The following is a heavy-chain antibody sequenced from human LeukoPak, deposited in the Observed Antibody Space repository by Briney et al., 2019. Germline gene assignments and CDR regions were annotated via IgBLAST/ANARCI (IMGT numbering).Heavy chain of an antibody. Sequence: PSETLSLTCTVSGGSISSYYWSWIRQPPGKGLEWIGYIYYSGSTNYNPSLKSRVTISVDTSKNQFSLKLSSVTAADTAVYYCARDRRTWGGSGLSEYFQHWGQGTLVTVSS. CDR3: ARDRRTWGGSGLSEYFQH. CDR2: IYYSGST. D-gene: IGHD6-25*01. CDR1: GGSISSYY. J-gene: IGHJ1*01. V-gene: IGHV4-59*01.